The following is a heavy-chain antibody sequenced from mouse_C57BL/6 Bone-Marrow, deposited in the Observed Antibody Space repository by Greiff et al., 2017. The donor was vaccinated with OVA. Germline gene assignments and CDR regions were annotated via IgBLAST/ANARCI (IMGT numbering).Heavy chain of an antibody. Sequence: EVQVVESGGGLVQPGESLKLSCESTEYEFPSHDMSWVRKTPEKRLELVAAINSDGGSTYYPDTMERRFIISRDNTKKTLYLQMSSLRSEDTALYYCARLWLQRRGYAMDYWGQGTSVTVSS. V-gene: IGHV5-2*01. CDR1: EYEFPSHD. J-gene: IGHJ4*01. CDR3: ARLWLQRRGYAMDY. CDR2: INSDGGST. D-gene: IGHD2-2*01.